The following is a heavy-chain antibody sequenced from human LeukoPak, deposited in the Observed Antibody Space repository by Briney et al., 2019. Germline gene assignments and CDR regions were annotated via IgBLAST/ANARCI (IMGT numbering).Heavy chain of an antibody. CDR1: GGSISSGGYY. CDR2: IYYSGST. D-gene: IGHD4-17*01. V-gene: IGHV4-31*03. Sequence: TSETLSLTCTVSGGSISSGGYYWSWIRQHPGKGLEWIGYIYYSGSTYYNPSLKSRVTISVDTSKNQFSLKLSSVTAADTAVYYCARGGGYGDYDGKSSDYWGQGTLVTVSS. CDR3: ARGGGYGDYDGKSSDY. J-gene: IGHJ4*02.